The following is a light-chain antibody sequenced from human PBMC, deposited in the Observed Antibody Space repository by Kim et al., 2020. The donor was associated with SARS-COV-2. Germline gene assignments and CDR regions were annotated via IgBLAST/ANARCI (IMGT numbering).Light chain of an antibody. J-gene: IGKJ5*01. Sequence: SPGERAILSCRASQSVSSSYLAWYQHKPDQSPRLLIHGASSRATGVPDRFRGGGSGTDFTLTITRLEPDDFAVYYCQQYGRSPTTFGQGTRLEIK. CDR1: QSVSSSY. CDR3: QQYGRSPTT. V-gene: IGKV3-20*01. CDR2: GAS.